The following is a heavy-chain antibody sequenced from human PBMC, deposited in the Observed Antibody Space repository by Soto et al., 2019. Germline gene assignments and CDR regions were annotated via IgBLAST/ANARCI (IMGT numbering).Heavy chain of an antibody. CDR1: GYTFFNYG. V-gene: IGHV1-18*01. Sequence: ASVKVSCKASGYTFFNYGVTWVRQAPGQGLEWMGWISVYNGNTNYAQKLQGRVTLTTDISTSTAYMELRSLTSDETAVYYCARDSLSGTDAFDIWGQGTMVTVSS. CDR2: ISVYNGNT. CDR3: ARDSLSGTDAFDI. J-gene: IGHJ3*02. D-gene: IGHD1-26*01.